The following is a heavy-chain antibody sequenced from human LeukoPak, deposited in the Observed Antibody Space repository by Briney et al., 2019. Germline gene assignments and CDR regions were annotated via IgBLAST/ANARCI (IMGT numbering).Heavy chain of an antibody. CDR1: GCSFSGYG. CDR2: IGNVRVHK. J-gene: IGHJ4*02. D-gene: IGHD2-21*02. CDR3: AKGGANVGDWGDIDY. V-gene: IGHV3-64*02. Sequence: PGGTLTLSCTASGCSFSGYGMIWVRQAPGKGLEYISAIGNVRVHKYYIDSGKDRFIVSRDNSRIIMYLQMGSLRPEDMAVDYCAKGGANVGDWGDIDYWGQGTLVTVSS.